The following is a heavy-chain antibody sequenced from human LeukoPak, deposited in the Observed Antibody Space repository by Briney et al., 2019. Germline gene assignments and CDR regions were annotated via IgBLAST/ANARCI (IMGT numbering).Heavy chain of an antibody. CDR3: ARSVVPAANYYYYYMDV. J-gene: IGHJ6*03. D-gene: IGHD2-2*01. V-gene: IGHV1-69*13. Sequence: SVKVSCXASGGTFSSYAISWVRQAPGQGLEWMGGIIPIFGTANYAQKFQGRVTITADESTSTAYMELSSLRSEDTAVYYCARSVVPAANYYYYYMDVWGKGTTVTVSS. CDR1: GGTFSSYA. CDR2: IIPIFGTA.